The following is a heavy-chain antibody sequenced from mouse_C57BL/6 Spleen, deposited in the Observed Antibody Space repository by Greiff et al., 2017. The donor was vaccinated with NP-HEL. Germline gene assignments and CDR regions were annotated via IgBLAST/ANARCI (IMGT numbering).Heavy chain of an antibody. CDR3: ARSSYPDRAWFAY. CDR2: IRNKANGYTT. J-gene: IGHJ3*01. Sequence: EVQGVESGGGLVQPGGSLSLSCAASGFTFTDYYMSWVRQPPGKALEWLGFIRNKANGYTTEYSASVKGRFTISRDNSQSILYLQMNALRAEDSATYYCARSSYPDRAWFAYWGQGTLVTVSA. D-gene: IGHD6-1*01. V-gene: IGHV7-3*01. CDR1: GFTFTDYY.